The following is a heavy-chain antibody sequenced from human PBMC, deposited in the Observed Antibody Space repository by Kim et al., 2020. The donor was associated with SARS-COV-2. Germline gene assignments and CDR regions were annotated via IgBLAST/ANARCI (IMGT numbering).Heavy chain of an antibody. D-gene: IGHD3-9*01. CDR3: ARDLKYYDILTGYYPPQGVYYYNGIDV. Sequence: GGSLRLSCAASGFTFSSYGMHWVRQAPGKGLEWVAVIWYDGSNKYYADSVKGRFTISRDNSKNTLYLQMNSLRAEDTAVYYCARDLKYYDILTGYYPPQGVYYYNGIDVWGQGTTVTVSS. CDR2: IWYDGSNK. CDR1: GFTFSSYG. J-gene: IGHJ6*02. V-gene: IGHV3-33*01.